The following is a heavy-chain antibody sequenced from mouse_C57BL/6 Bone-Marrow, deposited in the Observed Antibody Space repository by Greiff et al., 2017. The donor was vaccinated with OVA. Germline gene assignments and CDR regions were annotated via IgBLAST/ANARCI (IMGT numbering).Heavy chain of an antibody. D-gene: IGHD1-1*01. CDR1: GYTFTSYG. V-gene: IGHV1-58*01. CDR3: ARWGYYYGSRGFAY. Sequence: EVQLQQSGAELVRPGSSVKMSCKTSGYTFTSYGINWVKQRPGQGLEWIGYIYIGNGYTEYSEKFKGKATLTSDTSSSTAYMQLSSLTSEDSAIYFCARWGYYYGSRGFAYWGQGTLVTVSA. CDR2: IYIGNGYT. J-gene: IGHJ3*01.